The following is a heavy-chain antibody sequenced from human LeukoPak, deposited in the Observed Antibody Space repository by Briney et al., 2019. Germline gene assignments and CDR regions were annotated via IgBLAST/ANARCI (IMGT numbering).Heavy chain of an antibody. CDR3: ARVQILTGYTVLGMDV. V-gene: IGHV3-30*04. CDR1: GFTFSSYA. CDR2: TSYDGSNK. D-gene: IGHD3-9*01. Sequence: GGSLRLSCAASGFTFSSYAMHWVRQAPGKGLEWVAVTSYDGSNKYYADSVKGRFTISRDNSKNTLYLQMNSLRAEDTAVYYCARVQILTGYTVLGMDVWGQGTTVTVSS. J-gene: IGHJ6*02.